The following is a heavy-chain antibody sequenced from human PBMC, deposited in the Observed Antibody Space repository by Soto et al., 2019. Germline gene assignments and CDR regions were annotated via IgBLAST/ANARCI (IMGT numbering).Heavy chain of an antibody. D-gene: IGHD6-6*01. CDR3: ARDHSSSYYYYYGMDV. Sequence: GGSLRLSCSASGFTFSSYWMHWVRQAPGKGLVWVSRINSDGSSTSYADSVKGRFTISRDNAKNTLYLQMNSLRAEDTAVYYCARDHSSSYYYYYGMDVWGQGTTVTVSS. V-gene: IGHV3-74*01. CDR1: GFTFSSYW. J-gene: IGHJ6*02. CDR2: INSDGSST.